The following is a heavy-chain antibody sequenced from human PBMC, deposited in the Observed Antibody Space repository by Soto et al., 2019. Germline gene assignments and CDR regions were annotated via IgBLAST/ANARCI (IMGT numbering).Heavy chain of an antibody. D-gene: IGHD3-22*01. V-gene: IGHV4-30-2*01. CDR3: AGGGSIVVATRRLMDV. J-gene: IGHJ6*03. CDR1: GGSIGSGGYS. CDR2: IYHSGST. Sequence: SETLSLTCAVSGGSIGSGGYSWSWIRQPPGKGLEWIGYIYHSGSTYYNPSLKSRVTISVDRSKNQFSLKLSSVTVADTAVYYCAGGGSIVVATRRLMDVWGKGTTVTVSS.